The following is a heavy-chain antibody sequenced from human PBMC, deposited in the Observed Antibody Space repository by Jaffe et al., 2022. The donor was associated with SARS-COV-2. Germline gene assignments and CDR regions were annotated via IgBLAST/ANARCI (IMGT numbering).Heavy chain of an antibody. CDR2: ISSSSSHI. CDR1: GFTFNTFS. D-gene: IGHD6-13*01. CDR3: ARYRGVAATGGYYYGMDV. V-gene: IGHV3-21*01. Sequence: EMLLVESGGGLVKPGGSLRLSCAASGFTFNTFSMNWVRQPPGKGLEWVSSISSSSSHIYYADSVTGRFTVSRDNAKNSLYLQMNSLGVDDTAVYYCARYRGVAATGGYYYGMDVWGQGTTVTVSS. J-gene: IGHJ6*02.